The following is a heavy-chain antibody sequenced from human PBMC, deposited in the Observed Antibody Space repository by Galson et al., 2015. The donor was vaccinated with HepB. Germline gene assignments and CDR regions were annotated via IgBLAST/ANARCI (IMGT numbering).Heavy chain of an antibody. V-gene: IGHV1-18*01. D-gene: IGHD6-13*01. J-gene: IGHJ6*02. CDR1: GYTFINYG. CDR3: ARSDDSSSWYGGYYYHGMGV. CDR2: ISANNGNT. Sequence: QSGAEVKKPGSSVKVSCKASGYTFINYGISWVRQAPGQGLEWMGRISANNGNTNYAQKIQGRVTMTTDTSTSTAYMELRSLRSDDTAVYYCARSDDSSSWYGGYYYHGMGVWGQGTTVIVSS.